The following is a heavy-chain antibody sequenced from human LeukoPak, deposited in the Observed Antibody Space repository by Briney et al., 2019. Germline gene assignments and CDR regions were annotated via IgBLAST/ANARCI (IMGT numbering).Heavy chain of an antibody. CDR1: NGXLSNYY. J-gene: IGHJ4*02. Sequence: PSETLSLTCTVSNGXLSNYYCSWIRQPPGEALEWIGYIYYSGSTNYNPSLKSRVTISVDTSKNQFSLKLSSVTAADTAVYYCARAGPSYDSSGCYYYWGQGTLVTVSS. V-gene: IGHV4-59*01. CDR2: IYYSGST. D-gene: IGHD3-22*01. CDR3: ARAGPSYDSSGCYYY.